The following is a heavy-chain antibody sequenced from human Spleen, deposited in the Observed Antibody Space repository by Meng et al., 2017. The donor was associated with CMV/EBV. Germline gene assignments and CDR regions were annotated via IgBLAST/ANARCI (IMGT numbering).Heavy chain of an antibody. Sequence: ASVKVSCKGSGYTFTGFYIHWVRQAPGQGLEWIGWINPNGGRTNYTRKFQGRVSMTRDMSISTAYMELSRLRSDDTAVYYCARGRGSYYGNDYWGQGTLVTVSS. CDR3: ARGRGSYYGNDY. V-gene: IGHV1-2*02. D-gene: IGHD1-26*01. CDR2: INPNGGRT. CDR1: GYTFTGFY. J-gene: IGHJ4*02.